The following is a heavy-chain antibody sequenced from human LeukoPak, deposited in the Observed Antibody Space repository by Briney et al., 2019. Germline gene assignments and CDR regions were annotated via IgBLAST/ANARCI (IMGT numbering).Heavy chain of an antibody. CDR1: GFTFSNYW. D-gene: IGHD3-9*01. CDR3: ARVGRYSGWLSTPWDY. V-gene: IGHV3-7*01. Sequence: GGSLRLSCAASGFTFSNYWISWVRQAPGKGLEWVANIKLDGSEKHYVDSVKGRFTISRDNAKNSLYLQMSSLRAEDTAVYYCARVGRYSGWLSTPWDYWGQGTLVTVSS. J-gene: IGHJ4*02. CDR2: IKLDGSEK.